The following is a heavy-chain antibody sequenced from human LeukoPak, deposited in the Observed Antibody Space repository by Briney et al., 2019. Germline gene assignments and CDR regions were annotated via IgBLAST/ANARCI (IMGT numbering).Heavy chain of an antibody. CDR1: GFTFSNAW. D-gene: IGHD5/OR15-5a*01. CDR3: TTGSSTPQHYYGMDV. J-gene: IGHJ6*02. V-gene: IGHV3-15*01. CDR2: IKSKTDGGTT. Sequence: GGSLRLSCAASGFTFSNAWMSWVRQAPGKGLEWVGRIKSKTDGGTTDYAAPVKGRFTTSRDDSKNTLYLQMNSLKTEDTAVYYCTTGSSTPQHYYGMDVWGQGTTVTVSS.